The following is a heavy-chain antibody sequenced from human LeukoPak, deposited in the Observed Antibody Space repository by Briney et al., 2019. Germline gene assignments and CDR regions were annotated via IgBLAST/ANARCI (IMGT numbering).Heavy chain of an antibody. J-gene: IGHJ4*02. CDR2: ISRGGDVT. D-gene: IGHD4-17*01. V-gene: IGHV3-23*01. CDR1: GFTFSTYA. Sequence: GGSLRLSCAASGFTFSTYAMTWVRQAPGKGLEWVSLISRGGDVTYYADSVKGRFTISRDSSKNTLYLQMNSLRAEDTAVYYCARDLGGDYGGFDYWGQGTLVTVSS. CDR3: ARDLGGDYGGFDY.